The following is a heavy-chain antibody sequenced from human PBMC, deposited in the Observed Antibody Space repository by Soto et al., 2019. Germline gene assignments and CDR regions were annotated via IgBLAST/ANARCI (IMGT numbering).Heavy chain of an antibody. CDR1: GFTFSSYS. Sequence: EVQLVESGGGLVKPGGSLRLSCAASGFTFSSYSMNWVRQAPGKGLEWVSSISSSSRYIYYADSVKGRFTISRDNAKNSLYLQMNSLRAEDTAVYYCARDIEAGKSRGYYFDYWGQGTLVTVSS. CDR3: ARDIEAGKSRGYYFDY. J-gene: IGHJ4*02. CDR2: ISSSSRYI. V-gene: IGHV3-21*01. D-gene: IGHD3-16*01.